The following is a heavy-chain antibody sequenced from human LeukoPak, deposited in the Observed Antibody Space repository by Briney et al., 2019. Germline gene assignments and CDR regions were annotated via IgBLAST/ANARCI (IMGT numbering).Heavy chain of an antibody. J-gene: IGHJ5*02. V-gene: IGHV1-69*04. Sequence: SVTVSCKASGGTFSSYAISWVRQAPGQGLEWMGRIIPILGIANYAQKFQGRVTITADKSTSTAYMELSSLRSEDTAVYYCARYRYYDILTVYPSGRDASNCFDPGGQGTRFTCSS. CDR1: GGTFSSYA. CDR3: ARYRYYDILTVYPSGRDASNCFDP. CDR2: IIPILGIA. D-gene: IGHD3-9*01.